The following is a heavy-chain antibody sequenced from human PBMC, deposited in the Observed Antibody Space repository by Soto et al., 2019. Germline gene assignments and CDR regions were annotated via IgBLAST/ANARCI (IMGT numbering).Heavy chain of an antibody. CDR2: VYYGGST. V-gene: IGHV4-39*01. Sequence: QLPLQESGAGLVKPSETLSLTCTVSGGSISSSSYYWGWIRQPPGKGLEWIGNVYYGGSTYYNPSLKSRVTISVETSKSQFSLKLSSVTAADTAVYYCAGGDYYHSSGYYFYYYTMDVWGQGTKVTV. CDR1: GGSISSSSYY. D-gene: IGHD3-22*01. J-gene: IGHJ6*02. CDR3: AGGDYYHSSGYYFYYYTMDV.